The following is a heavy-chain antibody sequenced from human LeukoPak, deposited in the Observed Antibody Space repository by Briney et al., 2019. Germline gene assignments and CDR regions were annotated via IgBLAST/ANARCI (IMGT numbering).Heavy chain of an antibody. Sequence: SETLSLTCTVSGGSISSGGYYWSWIRQHPGKGLEWIGYIYYSGSTYYNPSLKSRATISVDTSKNQFSLKLSSVTAADTAVYYCARADSSGYYGPFDYWGQGTLVTVSS. CDR2: IYYSGST. J-gene: IGHJ4*02. CDR1: GGSISSGGYY. V-gene: IGHV4-31*03. D-gene: IGHD3-22*01. CDR3: ARADSSGYYGPFDY.